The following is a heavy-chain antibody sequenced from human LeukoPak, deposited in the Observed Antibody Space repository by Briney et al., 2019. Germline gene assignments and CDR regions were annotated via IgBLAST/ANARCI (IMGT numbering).Heavy chain of an antibody. CDR2: FDPEDGET. Sequence: ASVKVSCKVSGYTLTELSMHWVRQAPGKGLEWMGGFDPEDGETIYAQKFQGRVTMTEDTSTDTAYMELSSPRSEDTAVYYCATDLVVVPGFQHWGQGTLVTVSS. J-gene: IGHJ1*01. CDR1: GYTLTELS. D-gene: IGHD2-2*01. V-gene: IGHV1-24*01. CDR3: ATDLVVVPGFQH.